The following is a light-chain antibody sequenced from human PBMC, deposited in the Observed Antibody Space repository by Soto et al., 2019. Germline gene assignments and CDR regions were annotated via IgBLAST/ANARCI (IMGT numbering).Light chain of an antibody. CDR2: WAS. J-gene: IGKJ2*01. V-gene: IGKV4-1*01. CDR1: QSVLYSSNNKNY. CDR3: QKYYSTPYT. Sequence: DIVMTQSPDSPAVSLGERATINCKSSQSVLYSSNNKNYLAWYQQKPGQPPKLLIYWASTRESGVPDRFSGSGYGTDFTLTISSLQAEDVAVYYCQKYYSTPYTFGQGTKLEIK.